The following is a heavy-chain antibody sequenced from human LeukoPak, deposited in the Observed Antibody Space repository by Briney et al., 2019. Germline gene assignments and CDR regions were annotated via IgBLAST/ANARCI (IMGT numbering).Heavy chain of an antibody. D-gene: IGHD4-17*01. CDR2: ISTYNGNT. CDR3: ARDSGYGDYVGNP. V-gene: IGHV1-18*01. J-gene: IGHJ5*02. Sequence: ASVKVSCKASGCSFTTYGISWVRQAPGQGLEWMRWISTYNGNTNYAQKLQDRVTMTTDTSTSTAYMELRSLRYDDTAVYYCARDSGYGDYVGNPWGQGTLVTVSS. CDR1: GCSFTTYG.